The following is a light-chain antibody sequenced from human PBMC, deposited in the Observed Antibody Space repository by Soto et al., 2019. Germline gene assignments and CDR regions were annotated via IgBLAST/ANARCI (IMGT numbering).Light chain of an antibody. J-gene: IGKJ4*01. CDR3: QQSYGTPLT. CDR1: QSISNY. CDR2: AAC. Sequence: GDRVTITCRASQSISNYLNWYQHEPGKVPKLLIYAACSLQSGVPTRFSGSGSGTDFTLTINSLQPEDFATYYCQQSYGTPLTFGGGTKIEIK. V-gene: IGKV1-39*01.